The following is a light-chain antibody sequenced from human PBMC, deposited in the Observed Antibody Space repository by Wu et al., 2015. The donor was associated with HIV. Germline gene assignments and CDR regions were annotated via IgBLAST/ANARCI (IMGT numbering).Light chain of an antibody. CDR2: KTS. V-gene: IGKV1-5*03. Sequence: DIQMTQSPSTLSASVGDRVTISCRASQDIATWLAWYQQKPGKAPNPLIYKTSNLESGVPSRFSGSGSGTEFTLTISSLQPDDFATYYCQQYSGSSVTFGQGTKVEIK. CDR1: QDIATW. J-gene: IGKJ1*01. CDR3: QQYSGSSVT.